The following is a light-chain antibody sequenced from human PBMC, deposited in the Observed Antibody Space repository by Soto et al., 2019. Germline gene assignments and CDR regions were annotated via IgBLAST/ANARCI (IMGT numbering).Light chain of an antibody. CDR2: AAS. CDR1: QGMSTY. CDR3: QQYYTYPRAWT. Sequence: IRMTQSPSSLSASTGDRVTITCRASQGMSTYLAWYQQKPGKAPKLLIYAASTLQSGVPSRFSGSGSGTDFTLTISCLQSEDFATYYCQQYYTYPRAWTFGQGTKV. V-gene: IGKV1-8*01. J-gene: IGKJ1*01.